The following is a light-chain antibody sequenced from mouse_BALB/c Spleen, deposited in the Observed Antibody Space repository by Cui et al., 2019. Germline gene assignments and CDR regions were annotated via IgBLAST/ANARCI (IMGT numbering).Light chain of an antibody. CDR3: QQWSGYPFT. CDR1: SSVSSSY. Sequence: ENVLTQSPAIMAASWGQKVTMTCSASSSVSSSYLHWYQQKSGASPKPLVHRTSNLASGVPARFSGSGSGTSYSLTISSVEAEDDATYYCQQWSGYPFTFGGGTKLEIK. J-gene: IGKJ2*01. V-gene: IGKV4-58*01. CDR2: RTS.